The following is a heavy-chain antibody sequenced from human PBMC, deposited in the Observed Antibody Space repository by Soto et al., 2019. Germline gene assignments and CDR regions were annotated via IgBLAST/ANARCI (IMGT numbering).Heavy chain of an antibody. V-gene: IGHV1-58*01. CDR2: IVVGSGNT. CDR3: AASPFGITGTTKPYYYYGMDV. Sequence: ASVKVSCKASGFTFTSSAVQWVRQARGQRLEWIGWIVVGSGNTNYAQKFQERDTITRDMSTSTAYMELSSLRSEDTAVYYCAASPFGITGTTKPYYYYGMDVWGQGTTVTVSS. D-gene: IGHD1-7*01. J-gene: IGHJ6*02. CDR1: GFTFTSSA.